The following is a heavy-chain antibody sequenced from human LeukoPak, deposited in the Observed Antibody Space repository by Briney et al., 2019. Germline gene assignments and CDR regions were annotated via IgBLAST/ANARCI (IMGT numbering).Heavy chain of an antibody. J-gene: IGHJ4*02. CDR3: TRRGDLTGNSFDY. D-gene: IGHD1-20*01. CDR1: GDSVSSNTAA. Sequence: SQTLSLTCAISGDSVSSNTAAWNWIRQSPSRGLEWLGRTYYRSKWSNDYAESVRSRITITPDTSRNQFSLHLNSVIPEDTAVYYCTRRGDLTGNSFDYWGQGTLVTVSS. V-gene: IGHV6-1*01. CDR2: TYYRSKWSN.